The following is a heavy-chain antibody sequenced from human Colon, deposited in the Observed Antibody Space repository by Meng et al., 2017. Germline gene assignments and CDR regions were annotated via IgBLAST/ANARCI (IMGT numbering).Heavy chain of an antibody. CDR3: TRSRAVVAGIEY. Sequence: SETLSLTCTVSGASIITTDWWSWVRQPPGKGLEWIGEVYHTGGTNYNPPLKTQVTIPVDKSKNQFSLNLSSVTAADTAVYFCTRSRAVVAGIEYWGQGTLVTVSS. V-gene: IGHV4-4*02. J-gene: IGHJ4*02. CDR1: GASIITTDW. D-gene: IGHD6-19*01. CDR2: VYHTGGT.